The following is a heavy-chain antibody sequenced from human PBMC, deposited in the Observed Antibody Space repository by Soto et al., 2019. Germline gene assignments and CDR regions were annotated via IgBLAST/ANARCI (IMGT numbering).Heavy chain of an antibody. J-gene: IGHJ6*02. CDR3: ARDVTYFWSVNEDMDV. CDR2: IYYRGST. Sequence: PSETLSLTCTVSGGSISNGGYYWTWIRQHPGKGLEWIGYIYYRGSTYYNPSLKSRVTISVDTSKNQFSLKLTSVTAADTPVYYCARDVTYFWSVNEDMDVWGQETTVTVSS. D-gene: IGHD3-3*01. CDR1: GGSISNGGYY. V-gene: IGHV4-31*03.